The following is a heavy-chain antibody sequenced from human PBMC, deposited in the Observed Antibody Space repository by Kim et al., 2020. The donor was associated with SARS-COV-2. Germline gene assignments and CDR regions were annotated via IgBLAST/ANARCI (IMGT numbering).Heavy chain of an antibody. CDR2: INPSGGST. Sequence: ASVKVSCKASGYTFTSYYMHWVRQAPGQGLEWMGIINPSGGSTSYAQKFQGRVTMTRDTSTSTVYMELSSLRSEDTAVYYCAKSNYGDYVFDYWGQGTLVTVSS. CDR3: AKSNYGDYVFDY. V-gene: IGHV1-46*01. D-gene: IGHD4-17*01. CDR1: GYTFTSYY. J-gene: IGHJ4*02.